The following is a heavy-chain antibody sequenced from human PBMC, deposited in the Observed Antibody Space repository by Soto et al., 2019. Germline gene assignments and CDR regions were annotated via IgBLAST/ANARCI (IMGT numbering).Heavy chain of an antibody. V-gene: IGHV1-18*01. CDR2: ISAYNGNT. Sequence: ASVKVSCKASGYTFTSYGISWVRQAPGQGLEWMGWISAYNGNTNYAQKLQGRVTMTTDTSTSTAYMELRSLRSDDTAVYYCARDRDTAMDFYYYYGMDVWGQGTTVT. CDR1: GYTFTSYG. J-gene: IGHJ6*02. CDR3: ARDRDTAMDFYYYYGMDV. D-gene: IGHD5-18*01.